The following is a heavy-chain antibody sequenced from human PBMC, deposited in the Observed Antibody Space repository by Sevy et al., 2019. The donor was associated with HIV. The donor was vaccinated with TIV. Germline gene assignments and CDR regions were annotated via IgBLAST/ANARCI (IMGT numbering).Heavy chain of an antibody. CDR3: AKDFTGYNGMDV. Sequence: GGSLRLSCVVSGFTFTTSGMHWVRQAPGKGLEWVAVISYHGREKFYADSVKGRFTISRDNSENMLYLHMNSLTIEDTAVYYCAKDFTGYNGMDVWGQGTMVTVSS. CDR2: ISYHGREK. J-gene: IGHJ6*02. V-gene: IGHV3-30*18. D-gene: IGHD3-9*01. CDR1: GFTFTTSG.